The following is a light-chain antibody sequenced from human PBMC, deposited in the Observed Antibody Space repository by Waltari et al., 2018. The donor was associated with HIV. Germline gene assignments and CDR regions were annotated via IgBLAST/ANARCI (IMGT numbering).Light chain of an antibody. V-gene: IGLV1-44*01. Sequence: QSVLTQPPSASGTPGQRVTISCSGSSSNIGSNTVNWCQQLPGTAPKLLIYSNNKRPAGCPDRFSGSKSGTSASRAISGLQSEDEADYYCAAWDDSLNGVVFGGGTKLTVL. CDR3: AAWDDSLNGVV. J-gene: IGLJ2*01. CDR1: SSNIGSNT. CDR2: SNN.